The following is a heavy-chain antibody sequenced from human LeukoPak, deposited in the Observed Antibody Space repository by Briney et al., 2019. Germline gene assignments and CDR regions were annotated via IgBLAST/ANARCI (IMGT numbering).Heavy chain of an antibody. CDR1: GGSISSYY. CDR3: AREGAARNFDY. V-gene: IGHV4-59*12. D-gene: IGHD6-6*01. J-gene: IGHJ4*02. CDR2: INYSGST. Sequence: PSETLSLTCTISGGSISSYYWSWIRQPPEKELEWIAYINYSGSTNYNPSLKSRVSISLDTSQNQFSLKMSTVTAADTAVYYCAREGAARNFDYWGQGILVTVSS.